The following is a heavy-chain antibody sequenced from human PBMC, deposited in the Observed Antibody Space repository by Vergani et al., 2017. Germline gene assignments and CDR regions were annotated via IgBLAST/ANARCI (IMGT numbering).Heavy chain of an antibody. CDR3: ARAAYYYDSSGYYYYFDY. CDR2: IYTSGST. Sequence: QVQLQESGPGLVKPSQTLSLTCTVSGGSISSGSYYWSWIRQPAGKGLEWIGRIYTSGSTNYNPSLKRRVTISVDTSKNQFSLKLSSVTAADTAVYYCARAAYYYDSSGYYYYFDYWGQGTLVTVSS. J-gene: IGHJ4*02. D-gene: IGHD3-22*01. V-gene: IGHV4-61*02. CDR1: GGSISSGSYY.